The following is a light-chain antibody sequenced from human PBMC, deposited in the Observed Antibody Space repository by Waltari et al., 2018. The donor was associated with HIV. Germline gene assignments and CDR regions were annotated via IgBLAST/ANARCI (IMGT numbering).Light chain of an antibody. J-gene: IGLJ3*02. CDR2: EVT. CDR3: VSYAGVRDRWV. Sequence: SALTQPPSASGSPGQSVTISCTGTSSDVGGYNHVSWYQQHPGKAPTRLVYEVTKRPPGVPNRFSVSKSGNTASLSVSGLQAEDEADYYCVSYAGVRDRWVFGGGTKLTVL. CDR1: SSDVGGYNH. V-gene: IGLV2-8*01.